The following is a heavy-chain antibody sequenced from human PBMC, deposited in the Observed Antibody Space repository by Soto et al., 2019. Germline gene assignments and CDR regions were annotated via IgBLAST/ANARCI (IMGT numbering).Heavy chain of an antibody. CDR3: ATAPILGYRSGGSCYPRRYYYYGMDV. Sequence: SSETLSLTCTVSGGSVSSGSYYWSWIRQPPGKGLEWIGYIYYSGSTNYNPSLKSRVTISVDTSKNQFSLKLSSVTAADTAVYYCATAPILGYRSGGSCYPRRYYYYGMDVWGQGTTVTVSS. CDR1: GGSVSSGSYY. J-gene: IGHJ6*02. CDR2: IYYSGST. D-gene: IGHD2-15*01. V-gene: IGHV4-61*01.